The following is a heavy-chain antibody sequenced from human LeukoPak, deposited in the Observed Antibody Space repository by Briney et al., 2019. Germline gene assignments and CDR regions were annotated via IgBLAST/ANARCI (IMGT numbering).Heavy chain of an antibody. Sequence: TPSETLSLTCTASGDSISSFYWSWIRQPAGKGLEWIGHIYTSGSTNYSPSLKSRVTMSVDTSKNQFSLKLSSVTAADTAVYYCARDVLAATGSFDYWGQGTQVTVSS. CDR1: GDSISSFY. D-gene: IGHD6-13*01. CDR3: ARDVLAATGSFDY. CDR2: IYTSGST. J-gene: IGHJ4*02. V-gene: IGHV4-4*07.